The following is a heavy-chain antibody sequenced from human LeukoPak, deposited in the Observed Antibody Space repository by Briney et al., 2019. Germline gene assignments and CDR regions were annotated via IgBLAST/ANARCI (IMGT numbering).Heavy chain of an antibody. J-gene: IGHJ4*02. CDR2: ISSSGGFQ. CDR1: GFMFRSYS. Sequence: GGSLRLSCAASGFMFRSYSMNWVRQAPGKGLEWVSGISSSGGFQYYADSVKGRFIISSDNAKNSLYLQMNTLRADDMAVYYCAREGSGSHYADYWGQGTLVIVSS. D-gene: IGHD1-26*01. CDR3: AREGSGSHYADY. V-gene: IGHV3-21*01.